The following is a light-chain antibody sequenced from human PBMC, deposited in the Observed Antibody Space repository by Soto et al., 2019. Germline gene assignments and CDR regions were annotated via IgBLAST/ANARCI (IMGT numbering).Light chain of an antibody. CDR3: QQYDYLPLT. V-gene: IGKV1-33*01. J-gene: IGKJ4*01. CDR2: DAS. CDR1: QDITNY. Sequence: DIQMTQSPSSLSASVGDRVTITCQASQDITNYLNWYQQKPGKAPQLLIYDASNLETGVPSRFSGSGSGTDFNFTISSLQPEDIATYYCQQYDYLPLTFGGGTKVEIE.